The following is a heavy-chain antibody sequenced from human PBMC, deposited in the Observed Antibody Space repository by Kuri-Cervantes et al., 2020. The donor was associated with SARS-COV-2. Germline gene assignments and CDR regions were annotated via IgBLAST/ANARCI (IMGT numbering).Heavy chain of an antibody. V-gene: IGHV4-59*01. CDR1: GGSISSYY. CDR2: IYYSGST. CDR3: ARDTMSSSSWSRYYYYGMDV. Sequence: SETLSLTCTVSGGSISSYYWSWIRQPPGKGLEWIGYIYYSGSTNYNPSLKSRVTISVDTSKNQFSLKLSYVTAADTAVYYCARDTMSSSSWSRYYYYGMDVWGQGTMVTVSS. J-gene: IGHJ6*02. D-gene: IGHD6-13*01.